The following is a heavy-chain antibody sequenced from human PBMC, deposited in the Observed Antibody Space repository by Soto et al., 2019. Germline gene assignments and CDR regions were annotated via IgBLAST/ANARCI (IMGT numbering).Heavy chain of an antibody. V-gene: IGHV3-33*01. CDR2: IWNDGNNR. CDR1: GFSFRSFG. Sequence: GGSLRLSCAASGFSFRSFGVHWVRQSPGKGLEWVAVIWNDGNNRRYGDSVRGRFTVSSDNSKKTVYLQMDSLRGEDTAMYYCARDRELGRTSPYFDFWGQGTLVTVSS. J-gene: IGHJ4*02. CDR3: ARDRELGRTSPYFDF. D-gene: IGHD3-10*01.